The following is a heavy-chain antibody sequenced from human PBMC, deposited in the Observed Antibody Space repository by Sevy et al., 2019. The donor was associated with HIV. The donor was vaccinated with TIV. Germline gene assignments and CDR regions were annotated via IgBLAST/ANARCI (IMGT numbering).Heavy chain of an antibody. V-gene: IGHV3-30-3*01. J-gene: IGHJ4*02. CDR2: ISYDGSNK. Sequence: GGSLRLSCAASGFTSSSYAMHWVRQAPGKGLEWVAVISYDGSNKYYADSVKGRFTISRDNSKNTLYLQMNSLRAEDTAVYYCARVEYYYDSSGYSYFDYWGQGTLVTVSS. CDR3: ARVEYYYDSSGYSYFDY. CDR1: GFTSSSYA. D-gene: IGHD3-22*01.